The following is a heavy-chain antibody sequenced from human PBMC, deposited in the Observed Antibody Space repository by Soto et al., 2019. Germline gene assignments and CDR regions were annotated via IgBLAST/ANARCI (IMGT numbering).Heavy chain of an antibody. Sequence: QVQLQQWGAGLLKPSETLSLTCAVYGGSFSGYYWSWIRQPPGKGLEWIGEINHSGSTNYNPSLKSRVTLSVDTSRNQSSLKLSSVTAAVTAVYYCARFGGSIRYFDYWGQGTLVTVSS. CDR2: INHSGST. CDR1: GGSFSGYY. CDR3: ARFGGSIRYFDY. D-gene: IGHD1-26*01. J-gene: IGHJ4*02. V-gene: IGHV4-34*01.